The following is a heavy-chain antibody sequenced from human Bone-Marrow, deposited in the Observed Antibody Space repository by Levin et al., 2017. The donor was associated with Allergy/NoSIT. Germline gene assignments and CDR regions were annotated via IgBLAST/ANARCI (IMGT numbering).Heavy chain of an antibody. D-gene: IGHD3-3*01. CDR2: LKSDGTT. CDR1: GLSVKDTY. CDR3: ARLSHYNISSGYFFYYGIDV. V-gene: IGHV3-53*01. Sequence: GGSLRLSCEASGLSVKDTYMNWVRQAPGKGLEWVSVLKSDGTTFYADSVKGRFTISRDSSKNTLYLQMNSLRVEDKAAYYCARLSHYNISSGYFFYYGIDVWGQGTTVTVSS. J-gene: IGHJ6*02.